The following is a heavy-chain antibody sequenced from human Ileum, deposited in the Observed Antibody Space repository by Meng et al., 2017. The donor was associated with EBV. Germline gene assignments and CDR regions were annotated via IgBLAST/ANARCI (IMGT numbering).Heavy chain of an antibody. CDR2: TYRRSRWYY. CDR3: ATSRIAKFDR. CDR1: GDSVSSDKTA. V-gene: IGHV6-1*01. Sequence: QLPESVPALGQPSQSLSLSYVISGDSVSSDKTAWNWTRQSPSSGLEWLGRTYRRSRWYYDYALSVKSRINISPDTSKNQVSLQLNSVTDEDTGIYYCATSRIAKFDRWGQGTLVTVSS. J-gene: IGHJ5*02.